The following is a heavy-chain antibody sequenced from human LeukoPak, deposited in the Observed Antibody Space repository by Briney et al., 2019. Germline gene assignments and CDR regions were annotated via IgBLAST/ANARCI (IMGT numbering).Heavy chain of an antibody. CDR3: ASHLGFGELSSPIDY. D-gene: IGHD3-10*01. V-gene: IGHV4-38-2*02. J-gene: IGHJ4*02. CDR2: IYHSGST. CDR1: GYSISSGYY. Sequence: SETLSLTCTVSGYSISSGYYWGWIRQPPGKGLVWIGSIYHSGSTYYNPSLKSRVTISVDTSKNQFSLKLSSVTAADTAVYYCASHLGFGELSSPIDYWGQGTLVSVSS.